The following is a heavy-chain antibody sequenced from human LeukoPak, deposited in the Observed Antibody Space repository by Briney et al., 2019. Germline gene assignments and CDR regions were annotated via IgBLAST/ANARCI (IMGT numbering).Heavy chain of an antibody. CDR2: IYYTEA. CDR3: ATRKLGNDY. CDR1: GGSISSYY. J-gene: IGHJ4*02. D-gene: IGHD7-27*01. V-gene: IGHV4-59*01. Sequence: SETLSLTCTVSGGSISSYYWSWIRQPPGKGLEWIGYIYYTEASYNPSLKSRVTISADTSKNQFSLKLYSVTAADTAVYYCATRKLGNDYWGQGTLVTVSS.